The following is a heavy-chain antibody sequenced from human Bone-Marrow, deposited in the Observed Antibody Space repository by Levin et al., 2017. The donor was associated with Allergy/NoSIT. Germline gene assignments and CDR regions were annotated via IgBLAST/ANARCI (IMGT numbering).Heavy chain of an antibody. CDR2: ITIDSLFL. V-gene: IGHV3-21*03. D-gene: IGHD1-26*01. CDR3: VREPTSGDSFDV. Sequence: PGGSLRLSCVASGFTFGSYTMNWVRQAPGKGLEWVSSITIDSLFLYYADSVKGRFTVSRDNAENSLFLQMNSLRAEDTAVYYCVREPTSGDSFDVWCLGTLVTVSS. CDR1: GFTFGSYT. J-gene: IGHJ3*01.